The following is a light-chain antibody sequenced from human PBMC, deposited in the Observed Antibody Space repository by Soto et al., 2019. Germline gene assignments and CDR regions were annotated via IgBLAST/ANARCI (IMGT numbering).Light chain of an antibody. CDR3: QTWGTGTWV. CDR2: VDSDGRH. J-gene: IGLJ3*02. Sequence: QTVVTQSPSASASLGASVKLTCTLSSGHSSYAIAWHQQQPEKGPRYLMKVDSDGRHVKGDGIPDRFSGSSSGAERYLTISSLQSEDEADYSCQTWGTGTWVFGGGTKLTVL. CDR1: SGHSSYA. V-gene: IGLV4-69*01.